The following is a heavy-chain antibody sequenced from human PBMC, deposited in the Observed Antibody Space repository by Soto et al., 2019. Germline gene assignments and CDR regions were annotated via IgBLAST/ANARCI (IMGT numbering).Heavy chain of an antibody. CDR2: INPSGGST. CDR1: GYTFTSYY. J-gene: IGHJ1*01. V-gene: IGHV1-46*01. Sequence: ASVKVSCKASGYTFTSYYMHWVRQAPGQGLEWMGIINPSGGSTNYAQKFQGRVTMTRDTSTSTVYMELSSLRSEDTAVYYCARVAGVVVAATRRGYFQHWGQGTLVTVSS. D-gene: IGHD2-15*01. CDR3: ARVAGVVVAATRRGYFQH.